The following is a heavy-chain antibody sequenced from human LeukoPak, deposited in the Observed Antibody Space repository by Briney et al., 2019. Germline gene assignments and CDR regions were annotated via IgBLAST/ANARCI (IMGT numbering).Heavy chain of an antibody. CDR2: ISSSSSYI. Sequence: PGGSLRLSCAASGFTFSSYSMNWVRQAPGKGLEWVSSISSSSSYIYYADSVTGRFTISRDNAKNSLYLQMNSLRAEDTAVYYCASAGTNFDYWGQGTLVTVSS. V-gene: IGHV3-21*01. CDR3: ASAGTNFDY. CDR1: GFTFSSYS. D-gene: IGHD6-13*01. J-gene: IGHJ4*02.